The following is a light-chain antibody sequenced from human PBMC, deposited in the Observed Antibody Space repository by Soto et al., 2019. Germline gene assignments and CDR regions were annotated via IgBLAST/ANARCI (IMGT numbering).Light chain of an antibody. CDR3: QQLNSYLIT. J-gene: IGKJ5*01. V-gene: IGKV1-5*03. Sequence: DIQMTQSPSTLSASVVDSVSINCRASQSISAWLAWYQQKPGKAPRLLIYKASTLEIGVPSRFSGSGSGTEFTLTISSLQPEDFATYYCQQLNSYLITFGQGTRLEI. CDR1: QSISAW. CDR2: KAS.